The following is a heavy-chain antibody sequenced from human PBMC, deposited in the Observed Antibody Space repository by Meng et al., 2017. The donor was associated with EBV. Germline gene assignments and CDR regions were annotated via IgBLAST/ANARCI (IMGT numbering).Heavy chain of an antibody. J-gene: IGHJ4*02. V-gene: IGHV4-34*01. CDR2: LHHSGST. D-gene: IGHD3-9*01. CDR3: ARVSPKRYFDYLAPPDY. CDR1: GGSVNGYF. Sequence: QVQLQQWGAGRLXXXXXLXLTXAXYGGSVNGYFWSWIRQPPGKGLEWIGELHHSGSTNYNPSLKSRLRISVDTSKNQFSLNLTSVTAADTAVYYCARVSPKRYFDYLAPPDYWGQGTLVTVSS.